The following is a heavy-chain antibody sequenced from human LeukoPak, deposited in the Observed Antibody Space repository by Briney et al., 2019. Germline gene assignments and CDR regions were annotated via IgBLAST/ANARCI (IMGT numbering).Heavy chain of an antibody. CDR3: ARHLSSSWYGNWFDP. CDR1: GFTFSTYT. CDR2: ISYDGSHK. J-gene: IGHJ5*02. Sequence: GTSLRLSCAASGFTFSTYTIHWVRQAPGKGLEWVAVISYDGSHKYHADSVKGRFTISRDNSKNTLYLQTNSLRPEDTAVYYCARHLSSSWYGNWFDPWGQGTLVTVSS. D-gene: IGHD6-13*01. V-gene: IGHV3-30*04.